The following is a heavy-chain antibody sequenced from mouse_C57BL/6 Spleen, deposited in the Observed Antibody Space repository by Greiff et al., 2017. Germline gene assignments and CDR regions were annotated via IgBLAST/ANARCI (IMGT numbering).Heavy chain of an antibody. CDR1: GYTFTSYW. Sequence: VQLQQPGAELVMPGASVKLSCKASGYTFTSYWMHWVKQRPGQGLEWIGEIDPSDSYTNYNQKFEGKSTLTVDKSSSTAYMQLSSLTSEDSAVYYCARYYGSSYGGVFDYWGQGTTLTVSS. V-gene: IGHV1-69*01. D-gene: IGHD1-1*01. CDR3: ARYYGSSYGGVFDY. J-gene: IGHJ2*01. CDR2: IDPSDSYT.